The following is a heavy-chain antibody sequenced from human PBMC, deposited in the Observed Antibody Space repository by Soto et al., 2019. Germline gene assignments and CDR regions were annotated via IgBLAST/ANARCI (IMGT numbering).Heavy chain of an antibody. CDR1: GGTFSSYA. V-gene: IGHV1-69*12. Sequence: QVQLVQSGAEVKKPGSSVKVSCKASGGTFSSYAISWVRQAPGQGLEWMGGIIPIFGTANYAQKFQGRVTITAYEATSTAYMELSILRSEDTAVYYCARDDVDTAMPYGMDVWGQGPTVTVSS. CDR3: ARDDVDTAMPYGMDV. D-gene: IGHD5-18*01. CDR2: IIPIFGTA. J-gene: IGHJ6*02.